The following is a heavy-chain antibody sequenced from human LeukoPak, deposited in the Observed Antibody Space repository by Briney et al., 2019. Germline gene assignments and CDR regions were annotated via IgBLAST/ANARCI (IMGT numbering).Heavy chain of an antibody. CDR1: GFTVSSLA. Sequence: GGSLRLSCAASGFTVSSLAMSWVRQAPGKGLEWVSAISGSGGSTYYADSVKGRFTISRDNSKNTLYLQMNSLRAEDTAVYYCAKSESITIFGVVDYWGQGTLVTVSS. V-gene: IGHV3-23*01. CDR2: ISGSGGST. CDR3: AKSESITIFGVVDY. D-gene: IGHD3-3*01. J-gene: IGHJ4*02.